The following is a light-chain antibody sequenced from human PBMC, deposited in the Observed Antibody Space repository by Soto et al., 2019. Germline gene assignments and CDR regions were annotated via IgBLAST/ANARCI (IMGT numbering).Light chain of an antibody. J-gene: IGLJ2*01. CDR3: NSYSGTNDFVV. CDR1: SSDVGGYNF. Sequence: QSVLTQPPSASGSPGQSVTISCTGTSSDVGGYNFVSWYQQHPGKAPKLMIYEVNKRPSGVPGRFSGSKSGNTASLTVSGLQAEDEAHYYCNSYSGTNDFVVFGGGTQLTVL. V-gene: IGLV2-8*01. CDR2: EVN.